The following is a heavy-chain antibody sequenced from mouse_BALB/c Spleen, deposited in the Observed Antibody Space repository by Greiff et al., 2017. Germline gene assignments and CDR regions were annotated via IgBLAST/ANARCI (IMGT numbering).Heavy chain of an antibody. CDR1: GYTFTSYW. CDR2: INPSTGYT. Sequence: QVQLQQSGAELAKPGASVKMSCKASGYTFTSYWMHWVKQRPGQGLEWIGYINPSTGYTEYNQKFKDKATLTADKSSSTAYMQLSSLTSEDSAVYYCAREGKLGRGWFAYWGQGTLVTVSA. D-gene: IGHD4-1*01. V-gene: IGHV1-7*01. J-gene: IGHJ3*01. CDR3: AREGKLGRGWFAY.